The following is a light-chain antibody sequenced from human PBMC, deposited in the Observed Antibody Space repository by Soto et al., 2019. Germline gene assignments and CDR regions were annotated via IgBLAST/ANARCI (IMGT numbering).Light chain of an antibody. J-gene: IGKJ3*01. CDR2: TAS. Sequence: DIQMTQSPVSLSASVGDRVTITCRASQTIRKSLNWYQQKPGKAPKLLIYTASNLQSGVPSRFSGSGSGTDFTLTITSLQPEDFATYYCQQSYSTLISFGPGTTVDLK. CDR3: QQSYSTLIS. V-gene: IGKV1-39*01. CDR1: QTIRKS.